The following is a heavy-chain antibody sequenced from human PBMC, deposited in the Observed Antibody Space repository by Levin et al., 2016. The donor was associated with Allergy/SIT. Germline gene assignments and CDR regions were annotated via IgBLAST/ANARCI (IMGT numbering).Heavy chain of an antibody. CDR1: GFTFSSNT. Sequence: GESLKISCSASGFTFSSNTMHWVRRAPGRGLEYVSGISTSGGSTYYADSVKGRFTISRDNYKNTLYLQMRSLRAEDTAVYYCVKAGDRGPSYGYYWGGSYYYYIDVWGKGTAVTVSS. CDR3: VKAGDRGPSYGYYWGGSYYYYIDV. V-gene: IGHV3-64D*06. J-gene: IGHJ6*03. CDR2: ISTSGGST. D-gene: IGHD5-18*01.